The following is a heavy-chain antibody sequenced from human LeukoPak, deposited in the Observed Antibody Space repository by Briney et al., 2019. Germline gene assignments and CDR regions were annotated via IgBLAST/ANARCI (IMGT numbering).Heavy chain of an antibody. CDR1: GGTFSSYA. V-gene: IGHV1-69*06. Sequence: SVKVSCKASGGTFSSYAISWVRQAPGQGLEWMGGIIPIFGTANYAQKFQGRVTITADKSTSTAYMELRSLRSDDTAVYYCARDFRYYYDSSGYYYTFFDYWGQGTLVTVSS. J-gene: IGHJ4*02. CDR3: ARDFRYYYDSSGYYYTFFDY. D-gene: IGHD3-22*01. CDR2: IIPIFGTA.